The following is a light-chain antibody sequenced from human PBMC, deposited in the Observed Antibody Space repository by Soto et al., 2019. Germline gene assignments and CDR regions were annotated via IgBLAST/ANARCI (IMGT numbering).Light chain of an antibody. Sequence: QLVLTQPPSASGTPGQRVTISCSGSGSNIGSNGVNWYQHIPGTAPKLLIYSDNQRPSGVPARFSGSKSGTSASLAISGLQSEDEADYYCAAWDGSLSAVLFGGGTQLTVL. V-gene: IGLV1-44*01. CDR2: SDN. CDR1: GSNIGSNG. J-gene: IGLJ2*01. CDR3: AAWDGSLSAVL.